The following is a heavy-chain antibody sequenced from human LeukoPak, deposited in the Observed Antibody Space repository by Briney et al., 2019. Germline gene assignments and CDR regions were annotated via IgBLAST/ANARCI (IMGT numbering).Heavy chain of an antibody. CDR1: GFTFSSYW. CDR2: IKQDGSEK. V-gene: IGHV3-7*03. Sequence: LPGGSLRLSCAASGFTFSSYWMSWVRQAPGKGPEWVANIKQDGSEKYYVDSVKGRFTISRDNAKNSLYLQMNSLRAEDTAVYYCARGSVYYDILTGYYSYWGQGTLVTVSS. J-gene: IGHJ4*02. D-gene: IGHD3-9*01. CDR3: ARGSVYYDILTGYYSY.